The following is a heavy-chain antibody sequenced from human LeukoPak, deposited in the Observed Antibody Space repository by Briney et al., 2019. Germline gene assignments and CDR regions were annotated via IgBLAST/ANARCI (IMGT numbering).Heavy chain of an antibody. CDR3: ARSPAITMVRGDWFDP. J-gene: IGHJ5*02. CDR1: GGSISSYY. V-gene: IGHV4-59*08. Sequence: SETLSLTCTVSGGSISSYYWSWIRQPPGKGLEWIGYIFYSGSTKYNPSLNSRVTISLDTSKNQFSLKLNSVTAADTAMYYCARSPAITMVRGDWFDPWGQGTLVTVSS. D-gene: IGHD3-10*01. CDR2: IFYSGST.